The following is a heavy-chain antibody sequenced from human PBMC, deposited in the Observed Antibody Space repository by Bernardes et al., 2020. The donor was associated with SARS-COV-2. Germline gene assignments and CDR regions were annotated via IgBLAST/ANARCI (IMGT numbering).Heavy chain of an antibody. J-gene: IGHJ4*02. CDR1: GGSISSHY. V-gene: IGHV4-59*11. CDR3: ARGDSNTFDY. Sequence: ETLSLTCTVSGGSISSHYWNWIRQSPGKGLEWIGYMYFSGSNHYNPSLQSRVTISGDTSSKQFSLKMSSVTAADTATYYCARGDSNTFDYWGQGTLVTVSS. D-gene: IGHD4-4*01. CDR2: MYFSGSN.